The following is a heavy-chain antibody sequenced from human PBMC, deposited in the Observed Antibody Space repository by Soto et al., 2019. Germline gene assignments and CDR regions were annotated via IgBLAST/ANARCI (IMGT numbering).Heavy chain of an antibody. Sequence: QLHLVQSGAVVKKPGASVTVSCSASGYPVTAYYMHWVRQAPGRGLEWMGGINPATGAAKYTQTFQGRVTMPRDTPTSTVFMELSGLTSEDTAVFYWARGGGVGVAGSAAFDMWGQGTLVTVSS. D-gene: IGHD3-3*01. J-gene: IGHJ3*02. V-gene: IGHV1-2*02. CDR2: INPATGAA. CDR3: ARGGGVGVAGSAAFDM. CDR1: GYPVTAYY.